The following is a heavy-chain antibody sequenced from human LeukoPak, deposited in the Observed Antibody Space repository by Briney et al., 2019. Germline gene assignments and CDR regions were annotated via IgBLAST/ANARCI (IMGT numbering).Heavy chain of an antibody. CDR2: IHTSGNT. CDR3: ARGGIASAYDSINYHHYGLDV. D-gene: IGHD6-13*01. V-gene: IGHV4-61*02. Sequence: SETLSLTCTVSGGSVSSTSYSWGWIRQPAGKGLEWIGRIHTSGNTNYSPALKSRVTMSVDTSKNQVSLKLYSVTAADTAVYYCARGGIASAYDSINYHHYGLDVWGQGTTVTVSS. CDR1: GGSVSSTSYS. J-gene: IGHJ6*02.